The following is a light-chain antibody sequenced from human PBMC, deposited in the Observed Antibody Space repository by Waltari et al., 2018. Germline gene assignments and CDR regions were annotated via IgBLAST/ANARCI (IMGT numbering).Light chain of an antibody. CDR3: QTWDGTTAV. Sequence: QSALTQPASVSGSPGQSITISCSGTDSDVGAYDFVSWYQQHPGKAPHLIIYEVSNRPPGLPERFSGSNSGNAATLTISGTQAVDEADYYCQTWDGTTAVFGGGTKLTVL. V-gene: IGLV2-14*01. J-gene: IGLJ3*02. CDR2: EVS. CDR1: DSDVGAYDF.